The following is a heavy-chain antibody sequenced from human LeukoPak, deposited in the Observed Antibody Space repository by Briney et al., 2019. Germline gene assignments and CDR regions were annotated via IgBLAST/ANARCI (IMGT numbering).Heavy chain of an antibody. CDR3: ARSSKEWLLYPTFDY. V-gene: IGHV1-8*03. CDR2: MNPNSGNT. Sequence: GASVKVSCKASGYTFTSYDINWVRQATGQGLEWMGWMNPNSGNTGYAQKFQGRVTITRNTSISTAYMELSSLRSEDTAVYCCARSSKEWLLYPTFDYWGQGTLVTVSS. CDR1: GYTFTSYD. J-gene: IGHJ4*02. D-gene: IGHD3-3*01.